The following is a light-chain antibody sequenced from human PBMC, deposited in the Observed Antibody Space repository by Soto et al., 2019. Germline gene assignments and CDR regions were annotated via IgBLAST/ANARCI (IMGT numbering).Light chain of an antibody. V-gene: IGKV1-5*01. CDR3: QQYNSYST. CDR2: DAS. CDR1: QSISSW. J-gene: IGKJ1*01. Sequence: DIQITQCPASLSSCVVDRVTITCRASQSISSWLAWYQQKPGKAPKLLIYDASSLESGVPSRFSGSGSGTEFTLTISSLQTDDFATYYCQQYNSYSTFGQGTKVDIK.